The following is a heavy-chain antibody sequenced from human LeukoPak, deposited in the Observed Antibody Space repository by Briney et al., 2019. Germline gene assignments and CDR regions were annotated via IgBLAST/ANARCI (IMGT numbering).Heavy chain of an antibody. CDR3: AGQQRAGSSPYYFDY. CDR1: GGSISSGDYY. J-gene: IGHJ4*02. V-gene: IGHV4-30-4*01. CDR2: IYYSGST. Sequence: SETLSLTCTVSGGSISSGDYYWSWIRQPPRKGLEWIGYIYYSGSTYYNPSLKSRVTISVDTSKNQFSLKLSSVTAADTAVYYCAGQQRAGSSPYYFDYWGQGTLVTVSS.